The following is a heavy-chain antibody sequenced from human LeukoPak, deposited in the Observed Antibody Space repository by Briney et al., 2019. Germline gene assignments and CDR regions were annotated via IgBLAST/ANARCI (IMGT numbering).Heavy chain of an antibody. CDR2: ISSSGGST. D-gene: IGHD4-17*01. V-gene: IGHV3-23*01. CDR3: AKLLNDYGDYYFDY. CDR1: GFTFSSYV. Sequence: PGGSLGLSCAASGFTFSSYVMSWVRQAPGKGLEWVSAISSSGGSTYYADSVKGRFTISRDNSKNTLYLQMNSLRADDTAVYYCAKLLNDYGDYYFDYWGQGTLVTVSS. J-gene: IGHJ4*02.